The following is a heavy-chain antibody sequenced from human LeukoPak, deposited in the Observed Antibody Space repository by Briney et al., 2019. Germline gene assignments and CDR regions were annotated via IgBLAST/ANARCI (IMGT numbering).Heavy chain of an antibody. CDR3: ARDPPYCRSSSCVPNWHFDL. CDR2: MSYSGST. V-gene: IGHV4-39*07. Sequence: PSETLSLTCTVSGVSISSSSYYWAWIRQPPGKGLEWIGSMSYSGSTYYNPSLKSRVTISADTSKNQFSLKLSSVTAADTAVYYCARDPPYCRSSSCVPNWHFDLWGRGTLVTVSS. J-gene: IGHJ2*01. D-gene: IGHD2-2*01. CDR1: GVSISSSSYY.